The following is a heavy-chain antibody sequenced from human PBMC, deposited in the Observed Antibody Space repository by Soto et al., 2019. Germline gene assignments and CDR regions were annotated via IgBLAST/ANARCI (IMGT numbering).Heavy chain of an antibody. D-gene: IGHD2-15*01. CDR3: ARDLGVVVVAAEPNYYYYYGMDV. CDR2: INPSGGST. Sequence: ASVKVSCKASGYTFTSYYMHWVRQAPGQGLEWMGIINPSGGSTSYAQKFQGRVTMTRDTSTSTVYMELSSLRSEDTAVYYCARDLGVVVVAAEPNYYYYYGMDVWGQGTTVTVPS. CDR1: GYTFTSYY. J-gene: IGHJ6*02. V-gene: IGHV1-46*01.